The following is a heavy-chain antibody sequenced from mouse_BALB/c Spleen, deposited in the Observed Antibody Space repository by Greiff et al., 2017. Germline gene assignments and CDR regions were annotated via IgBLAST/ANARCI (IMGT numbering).Heavy chain of an antibody. CDR1: GDSITSGY. J-gene: IGHJ3*01. V-gene: IGHV3-8*02. CDR2: ISYSGST. Sequence: EVKVEESGPSLVKPSQTLSLTCSVTGDSITSGYWNWIRKFPGNKLEYMGYISYSGSTYYNPSLKSRISITRDTSKNQYYLQLNSVTTEDTATYYCARDGYYTGWFAYWGQGTLVTVSA. D-gene: IGHD2-3*01. CDR3: ARDGYYTGWFAY.